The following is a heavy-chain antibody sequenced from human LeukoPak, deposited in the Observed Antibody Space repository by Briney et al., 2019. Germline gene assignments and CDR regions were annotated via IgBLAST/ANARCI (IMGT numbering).Heavy chain of an antibody. Sequence: PSETLSLTCTVSGGSISSGSYSWNWIRQPAGKGLEWIGRIYTSGSTNYNPSLKSRLTISVDTSKNQFSLKLTSVTAADTAVYYCARAEWELDDAFDIWGQGTMVNVSS. D-gene: IGHD1-26*01. CDR3: ARAEWELDDAFDI. CDR2: IYTSGST. V-gene: IGHV4-61*02. J-gene: IGHJ3*02. CDR1: GGSISSGSYS.